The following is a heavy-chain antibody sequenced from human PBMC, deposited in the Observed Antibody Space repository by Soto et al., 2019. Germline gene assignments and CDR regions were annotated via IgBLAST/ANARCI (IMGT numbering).Heavy chain of an antibody. J-gene: IGHJ5*02. CDR3: AIKEGQLWFSDWFDP. CDR1: GGTFSSYA. CDR2: IIPIFGTA. D-gene: IGHD5-18*01. V-gene: IGHV1-69*12. Sequence: QVQLVQSGAEVKKPGSSVKVSCKASGGTFSSYAISWVRQAPGQGLEWMGGIIPIFGTANYAQKFQGSVTITADESTSTAYMELGSLRSEDRAVYYCAIKEGQLWFSDWFDPWGQGTLVTVSS.